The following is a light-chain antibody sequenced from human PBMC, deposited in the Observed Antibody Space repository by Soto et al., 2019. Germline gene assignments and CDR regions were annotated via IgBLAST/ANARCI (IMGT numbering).Light chain of an antibody. J-gene: IGKJ5*01. CDR3: QHFGDSPIT. V-gene: IGKV3-15*01. CDR1: QSISDT. Sequence: EIVMTQSPATLSVSPGEGATLSCRASQSISDTLAWYQQKPGQAPRLLIHGASTRATGFPARFSGSGPGTDFTLTISRLEPEDFAVYYCQHFGDSPITFGQGTRLEI. CDR2: GAS.